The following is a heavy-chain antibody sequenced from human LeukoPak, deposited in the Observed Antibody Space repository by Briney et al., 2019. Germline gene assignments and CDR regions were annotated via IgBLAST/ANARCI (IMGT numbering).Heavy chain of an antibody. J-gene: IGHJ2*01. V-gene: IGHV3-53*01. Sequence: GRSLRLSCVAFGFRPSSYSMTWVRQAPGKGLEWVAVNSSDHGTKYTHSVQGGFIISRDTSTKSVSLHVSNLRAEDTALYYCAGGGNAWEWYFDLWGRGTLVTVSS. CDR1: GFRPSSYS. CDR3: AGGGNAWEWYFDL. CDR2: NSSDHGT. D-gene: IGHD1-26*01.